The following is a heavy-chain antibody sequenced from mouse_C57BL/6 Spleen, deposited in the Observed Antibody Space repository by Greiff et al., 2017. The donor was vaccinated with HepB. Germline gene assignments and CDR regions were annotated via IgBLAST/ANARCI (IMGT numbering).Heavy chain of an antibody. V-gene: IGHV6-3*01. J-gene: IGHJ4*01. CDR1: GFTFSNYW. CDR3: TGSYAMDY. CDR2: IRLKSDNYAT. Sequence: EVKLEESGGGLVQPGGSMKLSCVASGFTFSNYWMNWVRQSPEKGLEWVAQIRLKSDNYATHYAESVKGRFTISRDDSKSSVYLQMNILRAEDTGIYYCTGSYAMDYWGQGTSVTVSS.